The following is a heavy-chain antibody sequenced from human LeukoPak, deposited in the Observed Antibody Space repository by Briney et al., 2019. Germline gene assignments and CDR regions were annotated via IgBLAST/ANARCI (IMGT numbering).Heavy chain of an antibody. Sequence: SETLSLTCTVSGGSISSSSYYRGWIRQPPGKGLEWIGSIYYSGSTYYNPSLKSRVTISVDTSKNQFSLKLSSVTAADTAVYYCARPYYYDSSGYFQEWGQGTLVTVSS. D-gene: IGHD3-22*01. CDR2: IYYSGST. J-gene: IGHJ4*02. CDR3: ARPYYYDSSGYFQE. CDR1: GGSISSSSYY. V-gene: IGHV4-39*01.